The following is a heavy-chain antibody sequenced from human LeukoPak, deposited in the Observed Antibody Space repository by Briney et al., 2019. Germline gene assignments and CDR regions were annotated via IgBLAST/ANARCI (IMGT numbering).Heavy chain of an antibody. Sequence: PSETLSLTCTVSGGSISSYYWSWIRQPPGKGLEWIGYIYYSGSTNYNPSLKSRVTISVDTSKNQFSLKLSSVTAADTAVYYCARDRSRGSSWYPDSYYYYSMDVWGKGTTVTVSS. D-gene: IGHD6-13*01. CDR3: ARDRSRGSSWYPDSYYYYSMDV. V-gene: IGHV4-59*01. CDR1: GGSISSYY. J-gene: IGHJ6*04. CDR2: IYYSGST.